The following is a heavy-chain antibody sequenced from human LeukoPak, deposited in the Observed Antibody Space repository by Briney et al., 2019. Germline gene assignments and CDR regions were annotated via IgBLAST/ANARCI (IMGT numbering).Heavy chain of an antibody. CDR3: ARPAAAIPPY. D-gene: IGHD6-13*01. J-gene: IGHJ4*02. CDR2: ITVTRREI. Sequence: GGTLRLSCAASGLTFSSYSMNWVGQAPGKGGEWVSCITVTRREIYYADSVRGRFTFSRDNAKNSLYLQMNSLRAEDPAVYYCARPAAAIPPYWGQGTLVTVSS. V-gene: IGHV3-21*01. CDR1: GLTFSSYS.